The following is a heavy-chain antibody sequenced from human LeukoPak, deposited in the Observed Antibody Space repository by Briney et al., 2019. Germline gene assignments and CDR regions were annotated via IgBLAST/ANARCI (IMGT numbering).Heavy chain of an antibody. Sequence: GGSLRLSCTASGFTFSSYSMNWVRQAPGKGLEWVSYISGSTRTIYYVDSVKGRFTISRDNAKNSLYLQMNSLRAEDTAVYYCARDTYGENYFDYWGQGTLVTVSS. J-gene: IGHJ4*02. CDR2: ISGSTRTI. V-gene: IGHV3-48*01. CDR3: ARDTYGENYFDY. D-gene: IGHD4-17*01. CDR1: GFTFSSYS.